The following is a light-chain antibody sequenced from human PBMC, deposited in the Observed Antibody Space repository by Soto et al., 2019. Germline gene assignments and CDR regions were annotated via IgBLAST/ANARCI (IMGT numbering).Light chain of an antibody. J-gene: IGLJ2*01. CDR1: SGHSNSV. Sequence: QLVLTQSPSASASLGASVKLTCTLSSGHSNSVIAWHQQQPGKGPRYLMRLNSDGSHTKGDGIPDRFSGSSSGAERYLTISSLQSEDEADYYCQSWGVCGGGTKLTVL. CDR2: LNSDGSH. CDR3: QSWGV. V-gene: IGLV4-69*01.